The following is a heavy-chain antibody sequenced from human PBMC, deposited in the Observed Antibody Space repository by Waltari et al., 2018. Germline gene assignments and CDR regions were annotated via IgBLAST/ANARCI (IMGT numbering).Heavy chain of an antibody. CDR3: ARYGEVPPNYFFDF. CDR2: IHYSGAT. Sequence: QVQLHQWGAGLLPPSEPLSPTCAVSGDSFVGYFWCWLRQPPGKGLEWLGAIHYSGATNYRPSLKSRLSLSVDTTRKQFSMRLASVTAADTGMYFCARYGEVPPNYFFDFWGQGKLVTVSS. CDR1: GDSFVGYF. D-gene: IGHD2-21*01. J-gene: IGHJ4*01. V-gene: IGHV4-34*01.